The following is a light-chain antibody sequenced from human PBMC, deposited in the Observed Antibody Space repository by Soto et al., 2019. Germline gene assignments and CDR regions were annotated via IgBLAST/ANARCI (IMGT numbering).Light chain of an antibody. J-gene: IGLJ2*01. Sequence: QSALTQPRSVSGSPGQSVTISCTGSSSDVGFYTYVSWYLQHPGKAPKVIIYDVTKRPSGVPDRFSASKSGNTASLTISGLQPEDEADYYCSSYAGSYTVVFGGGTKLTAL. V-gene: IGLV2-11*01. CDR3: SSYAGSYTVV. CDR2: DVT. CDR1: SSDVGFYTY.